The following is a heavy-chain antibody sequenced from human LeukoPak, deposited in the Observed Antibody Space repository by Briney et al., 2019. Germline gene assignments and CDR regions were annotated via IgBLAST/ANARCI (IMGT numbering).Heavy chain of an antibody. CDR3: ARGVRVYFDY. V-gene: IGHV3-30-3*01. CDR1: GFTFSSYA. D-gene: IGHD2-21*01. CDR2: ISYDGSNK. Sequence: GRSLRLSCAASGFTFSSYAMHWVRQAPGKGLEWVAVISYDGSNKYYADSVKGRFTISRDNSKNTLYLQMNSLRAEDTAVYYCARGVRVYFDYWGQGTLVTVSS. J-gene: IGHJ4*02.